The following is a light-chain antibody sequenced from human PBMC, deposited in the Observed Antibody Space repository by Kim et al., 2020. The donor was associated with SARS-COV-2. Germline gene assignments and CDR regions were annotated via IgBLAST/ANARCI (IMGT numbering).Light chain of an antibody. J-gene: IGKJ2*01. Sequence: IQMTQSPSSLSASVGDRVTITCQASQDISNHLNWYQQIPGKVPRLLMYDASNLETGVPSRFSGGGSGTDFTFTITSLKPEDFATYYCQQYGNLPRTFGQGTKLEI. CDR3: QQYGNLPRT. V-gene: IGKV1-33*01. CDR2: DAS. CDR1: QDISNH.